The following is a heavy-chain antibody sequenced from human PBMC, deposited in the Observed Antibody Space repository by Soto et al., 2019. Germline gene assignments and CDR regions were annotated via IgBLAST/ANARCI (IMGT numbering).Heavy chain of an antibody. J-gene: IGHJ5*02. D-gene: IGHD5-12*01. CDR3: ARSGRDGYNP. CDR1: GFTFSNFW. V-gene: IGHV3-7*01. Sequence: TGGSLRLSCEASGFTFSNFWMTWVRQAPGKGLEWVANIKHDGSEENYLDSVKGRFTISRDNTKNLVYLQMNRLRAEDTAVYYCARSGRDGYNPWGQGTRVTVSS. CDR2: IKHDGSEE.